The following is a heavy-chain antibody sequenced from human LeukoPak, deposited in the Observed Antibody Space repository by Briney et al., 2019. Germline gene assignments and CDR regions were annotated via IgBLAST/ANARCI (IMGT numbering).Heavy chain of an antibody. J-gene: IGHJ3*02. V-gene: IGHV4-39*01. CDR3: ARRSSFGEPAAILDAFDI. Sequence: SETLSLTCTVSGGSISSSSYYWGWIRQPPGKGLEWIGSIYYSGSTYYNPSLKSRVTISVDTSKNQFSLKLSSVTAADTAVYYCARRSSFGEPAAILDAFDIWGQGTMVTVSS. CDR2: IYYSGST. CDR1: GGSISSSSYY. D-gene: IGHD2-2*02.